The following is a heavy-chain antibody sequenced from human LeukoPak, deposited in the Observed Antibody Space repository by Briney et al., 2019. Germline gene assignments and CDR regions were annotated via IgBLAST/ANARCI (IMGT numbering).Heavy chain of an antibody. CDR2: INPNSGGT. V-gene: IGHV1-2*02. D-gene: IGHD3-9*01. CDR1: GYTFTGYY. CDR3: ARRRVYDILTSYAFDI. Sequence: ASVKVSCKASGYTFTGYYMHWVRQAPGQGLEWMGWINPNSGGTNYAQKFQGRVTMTRDTSISTAYMELGSLRSDDTTAYYCARRRVYDILTSYAFDIWGQGTMVTVSS. J-gene: IGHJ3*02.